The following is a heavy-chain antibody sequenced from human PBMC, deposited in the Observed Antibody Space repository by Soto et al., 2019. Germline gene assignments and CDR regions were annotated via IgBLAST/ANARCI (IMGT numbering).Heavy chain of an antibody. CDR3: AKDPRGYNRIVDC. J-gene: IGHJ4*02. Sequence: EVQLLESGGGLVQPGGSLRLSCAASGFTFSNYAMNCVRQAPGKGLEGVSAVSGSGSSTYYADSMKGRFTISRDNSKNTLYLQINSLRAEDTAVYYCAKDPRGYNRIVDCWGQGTLVTVSS. CDR2: VSGSGSST. V-gene: IGHV3-23*01. CDR1: GFTFSNYA. D-gene: IGHD5-12*01.